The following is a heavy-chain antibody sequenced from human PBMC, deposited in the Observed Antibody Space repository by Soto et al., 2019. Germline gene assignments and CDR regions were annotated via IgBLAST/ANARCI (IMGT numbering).Heavy chain of an antibody. V-gene: IGHV4-59*01. CDR1: GGSISSYY. CDR2: IYYSGST. D-gene: IGHD3-3*01. CDR3: ARDHPNYDFWSGRPYYYYGMDV. J-gene: IGHJ6*02. Sequence: PSETLSLTCTVSGGSISSYYWSWIRQPPGKGLEWIGYIYYSGSTNYNPSLKSRVTISVDTSKNQFSLELSSVTAADTAVYYCARDHPNYDFWSGRPYYYYGMDVWGQGTTVTVSS.